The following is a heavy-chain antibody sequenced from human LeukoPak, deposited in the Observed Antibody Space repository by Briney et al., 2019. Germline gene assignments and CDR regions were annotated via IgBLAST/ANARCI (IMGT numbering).Heavy chain of an antibody. CDR1: GGSISSYY. Sequence: SETLSLTCTVPGGSISSYYWSWIRQPPGKGLEWIGYIYYSGSTNYNPSLKRRVTISVDTSKNQFSLKLSSVTAADTAVYYCARRYDSTLYYYYYMDVWGKGTTVTVSS. CDR2: IYYSGST. CDR3: ARRYDSTLYYYYYMDV. V-gene: IGHV4-59*08. D-gene: IGHD3-22*01. J-gene: IGHJ6*03.